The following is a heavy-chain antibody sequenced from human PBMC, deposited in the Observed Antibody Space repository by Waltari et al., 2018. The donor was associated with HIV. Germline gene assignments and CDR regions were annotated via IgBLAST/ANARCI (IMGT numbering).Heavy chain of an antibody. D-gene: IGHD5-18*01. V-gene: IGHV1-18*01. CDR2: VLAYDVNV. CDR3: ARGGGSWIQETHYYKAFDV. J-gene: IGHJ6*01. Sequence: QLLQSGTETRKPGAAVKISCKVIGYAFTSYGTTWVRRAPGGGLEWVGWVLAYDVNVDLERKFKDRVSLTTDTSTTTAFLEGRSLKVDDTAIYYCARGGGSWIQETHYYKAFDVWGHGTTVIVSS. CDR1: GYAFTSYG.